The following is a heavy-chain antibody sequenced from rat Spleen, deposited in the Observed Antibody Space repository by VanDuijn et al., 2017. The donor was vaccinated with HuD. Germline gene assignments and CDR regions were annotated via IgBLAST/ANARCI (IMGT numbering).Heavy chain of an antibody. CDR2: IWTDGST. Sequence: QVQLKESGPGLVQPSQTLSLACIVSGFPLTSYHVHWVRQSSGKGLEWMGVIWTDGSTEYNSTLKSRLSISRDTSKSQVFLKLNSLQTEDTATYYCARDHTFYGYKGYFDYWGQGVMVTVSS. D-gene: IGHD1-9*01. J-gene: IGHJ2*01. CDR3: ARDHTFYGYKGYFDY. V-gene: IGHV2-43*01. CDR1: GFPLTSYH.